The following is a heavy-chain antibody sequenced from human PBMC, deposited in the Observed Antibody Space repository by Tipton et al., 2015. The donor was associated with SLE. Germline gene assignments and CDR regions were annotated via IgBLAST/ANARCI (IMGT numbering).Heavy chain of an antibody. CDR1: GYTFTNYG. V-gene: IGHV1-18*01. J-gene: IGHJ1*01. Sequence: QLVQSGAEVKKPGASVKVSCKASGYTFTNYGISWVRQAPGQGLEWMGWISAYNGNRDYAQKLQGRVTMTTDTSTTTAYLELRSLRSDDTAVFYCARDTPLASAGYFQHWGQGTLVTVSS. CDR3: ARDTPLASAGYFQH. CDR2: ISAYNGNR. D-gene: IGHD2-2*01.